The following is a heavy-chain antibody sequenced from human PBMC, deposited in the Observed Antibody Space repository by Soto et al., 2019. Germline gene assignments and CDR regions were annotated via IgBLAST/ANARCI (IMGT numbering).Heavy chain of an antibody. CDR1: GFTFSTFA. V-gene: IGHV3-64*02. CDR3: ARGLSYDILTGFDY. CDR2: ISGNVGRT. J-gene: IGHJ4*02. Sequence: PGGSLRLSCAASGFTFSTFAMHWVRQAPGKGLEYVSGISGNVGRTYYADSVKGRFTISRDNSKNTLSLQMGSLRVEDMAVYYCARGLSYDILTGFDYSGQGTLVTVSS. D-gene: IGHD3-9*01.